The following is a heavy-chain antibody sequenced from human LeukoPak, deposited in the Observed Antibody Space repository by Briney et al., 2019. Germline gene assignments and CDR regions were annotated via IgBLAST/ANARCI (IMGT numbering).Heavy chain of an antibody. D-gene: IGHD3-22*01. CDR1: GFTFSSYG. J-gene: IGHJ1*01. CDR3: ASSPDYYDSSGYYKNEYFQH. CDR2: IWYDGSNK. Sequence: GGSLRLSCAASGFTFSSYGMHWVRQAPGKGLEWVAVIWYDGSNKYYADSVKGRFTISRDNPKNTLYLQMNSLRAEDTAVYYCASSPDYYDSSGYYKNEYFQHWGQGTLVTVSS. V-gene: IGHV3-33*01.